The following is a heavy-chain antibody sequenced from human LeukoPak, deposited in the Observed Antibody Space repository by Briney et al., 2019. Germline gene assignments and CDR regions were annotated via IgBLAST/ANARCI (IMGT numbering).Heavy chain of an antibody. D-gene: IGHD2/OR15-2a*01. Sequence: PGRSLTLSCAASGVTVSSSYMGWVRQAPRKGLEWVSVTNSDGTTYYADSVKGRFTASRDPSKNTLSLQMSSLRVEDTAVYYCTRDSTTWARSGYWGQGTLVTVSS. CDR3: TRDSTTWARSGY. CDR1: GVTVSSSY. J-gene: IGHJ4*02. CDR2: TNSDGTT. V-gene: IGHV3-66*01.